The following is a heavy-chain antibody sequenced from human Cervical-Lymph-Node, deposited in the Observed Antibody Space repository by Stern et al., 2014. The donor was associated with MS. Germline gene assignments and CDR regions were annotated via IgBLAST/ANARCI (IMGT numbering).Heavy chain of an antibody. D-gene: IGHD3-16*01. CDR2: IDWDDDK. J-gene: IGHJ3*02. Sequence: QVTLKESGPALVKPTQTLTLTCTFSGFSLSTSGMRVSWIRQPPGKALEWLARIDWDDDKFYSTSLKTRLTISKDTSKNQVVLTMTNMDPVDTATYYCARIREGGLGGFDIWGQGTMVTVSS. V-gene: IGHV2-70*04. CDR1: GFSLSTSGMR. CDR3: ARIREGGLGGFDI.